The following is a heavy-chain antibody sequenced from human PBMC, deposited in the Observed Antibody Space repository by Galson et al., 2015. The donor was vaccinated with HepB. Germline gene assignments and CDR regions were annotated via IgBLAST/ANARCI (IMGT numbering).Heavy chain of an antibody. V-gene: IGHV3-30*02. CDR2: IRHDGSNK. J-gene: IGHJ3*02. CDR3: AKGRDWGSLEAFDI. Sequence: SLRLSCAASGFTFGSYGMHWVRQAPGKGLEWVAFIRHDGSNKYYADSVKGRFTISRDNSKNTLYLQMNSLRAEDTAVYYCAKGRDWGSLEAFDIWGQGTMVTVSS. D-gene: IGHD3/OR15-3a*01. CDR1: GFTFGSYG.